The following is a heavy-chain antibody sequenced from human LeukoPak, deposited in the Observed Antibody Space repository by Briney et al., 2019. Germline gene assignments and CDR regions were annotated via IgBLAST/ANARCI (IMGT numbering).Heavy chain of an antibody. J-gene: IGHJ4*02. CDR1: GGSISNHF. CDR2: IFYSGST. V-gene: IGHV4-59*11. D-gene: IGHD3-22*01. CDR3: ARTYYYDSSGYYLDS. Sequence: PSEALSLTCTVSGGSISNHFWSWLRQPPGKGLEWIGWIFYSGSTTYNSSLKSRVTISVDTSKNQFSLKLSSVTAADTAVYYCARTYYYDSSGYYLDSWGQGTLVTVSS.